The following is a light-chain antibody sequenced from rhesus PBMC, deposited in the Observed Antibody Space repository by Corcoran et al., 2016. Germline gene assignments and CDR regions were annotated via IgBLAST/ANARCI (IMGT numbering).Light chain of an antibody. CDR1: ENVNNY. CDR2: KAS. CDR3: QHGYGTPWT. J-gene: IGKJ1*01. Sequence: DIQMTQSPSSLSASVGDRVTITCRASENVNNYLNWYQQKPGKAPKLLLYKASTLQSGVPSRFSGSGSGTDYTFTISRLQPEDVATYYCQHGYGTPWTFGQGTKVEIK. V-gene: IGKV1-74*01.